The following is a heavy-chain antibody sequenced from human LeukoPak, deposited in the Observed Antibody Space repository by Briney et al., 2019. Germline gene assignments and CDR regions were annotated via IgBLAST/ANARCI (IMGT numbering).Heavy chain of an antibody. V-gene: IGHV1-69*05. CDR3: ARVKLGRPYGSTGDFYNMDV. J-gene: IGHJ6*03. Sequence: ASVKVSCKASGDTFSSYAVSWVRQAPGQGLEWMGGFIPMFGTADYGQKFQDRVSITMDESTTAAYMELSSLTSEDTAVYYCARVKLGRPYGSTGDFYNMDVWGKGTTVTVSS. CDR1: GDTFSSYA. CDR2: FIPMFGTA. D-gene: IGHD3-10*01.